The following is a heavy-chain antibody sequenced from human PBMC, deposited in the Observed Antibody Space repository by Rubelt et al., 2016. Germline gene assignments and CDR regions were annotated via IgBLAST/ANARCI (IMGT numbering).Heavy chain of an antibody. CDR1: GFTFSTYA. Sequence: RLLESGGGFIQPGGSLRLSCAASGFTFSTYAMRWVRQAPGKGLEWVSTISGSGSATYYADAVKGRFTISRDNSKNTLYLQMNSLRAEDTAVYYCARDYGYYYDSSGYWNFDYWGQGTLVTVSS. V-gene: IGHV3-23*01. D-gene: IGHD3-22*01. CDR2: ISGSGSAT. J-gene: IGHJ4*02. CDR3: ARDYGYYYDSSGYWNFDY.